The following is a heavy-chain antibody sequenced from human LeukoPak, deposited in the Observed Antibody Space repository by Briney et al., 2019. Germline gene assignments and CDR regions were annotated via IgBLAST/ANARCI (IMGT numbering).Heavy chain of an antibody. D-gene: IGHD4-17*01. V-gene: IGHV3-7*01. Sequence: GGSLRLSRAVSGLTFSNIWMSWVRQAPGKGLEWVASIKQDGSEKYYVDSVKGRFTISRDNAKNSLYLQMNSLRAEDTALYYCARAPGEGWFDPWGQGTLVTVSS. CDR2: IKQDGSEK. J-gene: IGHJ5*02. CDR3: ARAPGEGWFDP. CDR1: GLTFSNIW.